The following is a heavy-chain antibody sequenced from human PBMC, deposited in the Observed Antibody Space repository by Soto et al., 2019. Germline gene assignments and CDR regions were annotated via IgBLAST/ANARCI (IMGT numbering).Heavy chain of an antibody. CDR1: GGTFSSYA. J-gene: IGHJ6*02. Sequence: GASVKDSCKASGGTFSSYAISSVRQAPGQGLEWMGGIIPIFGTANYAQKFQGRATITADESTSTAYMELSSLRSEDTAVYYCARPITMAYYYGMDVWGQGTTVTVSS. D-gene: IGHD3-10*01. V-gene: IGHV1-69*13. CDR2: IIPIFGTA. CDR3: ARPITMAYYYGMDV.